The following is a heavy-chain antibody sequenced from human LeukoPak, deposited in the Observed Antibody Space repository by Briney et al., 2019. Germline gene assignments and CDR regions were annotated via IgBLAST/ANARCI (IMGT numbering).Heavy chain of an antibody. CDR3: AKDSMDTAMVDY. CDR1: GFTFGSYG. CDR2: ISYDGSNK. J-gene: IGHJ4*02. Sequence: PGGSLRLSCAASGFTFGSYGMHWVRQAPGKGLEWVAVISYDGSNKYYADSVKGRFTISRDNSKNTLYLQMNSLRAEDTAVYYCAKDSMDTAMVDYRGQGTLVTVSS. V-gene: IGHV3-30*18. D-gene: IGHD5-18*01.